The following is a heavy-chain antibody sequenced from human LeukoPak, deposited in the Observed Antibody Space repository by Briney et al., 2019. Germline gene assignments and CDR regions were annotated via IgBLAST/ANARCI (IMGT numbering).Heavy chain of an antibody. CDR1: GFTFNSYW. J-gene: IGHJ4*02. CDR3: ARVPSKRADWSIDY. Sequence: GGSLRLSCAASGFTFNSYWMHWVRQAPGKGLVWVSRINSDGSSTSYADSVKGRFTISRDNAKNTLYLQMNSLRAEDTAVYYCARVPSKRADWSIDYWGQGTLVTVSS. D-gene: IGHD3-9*01. V-gene: IGHV3-74*01. CDR2: INSDGSST.